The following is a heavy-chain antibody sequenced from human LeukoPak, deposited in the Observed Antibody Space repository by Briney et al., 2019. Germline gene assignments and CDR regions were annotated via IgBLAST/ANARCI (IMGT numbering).Heavy chain of an antibody. V-gene: IGHV3-23*01. CDR3: AKDRQRPGLRHFGY. Sequence: GGSLRLSCAASGFKFSSYAMSWVRQAPGKGLEWVSFISGSGGNTYYADSVKGRFIVSRDNPENMLYLQVNSLKVEDTAIYYCAKDRQRPGLRHFGYWGQGTLVIVSS. J-gene: IGHJ4*02. CDR2: ISGSGGNT. CDR1: GFKFSSYA. D-gene: IGHD5-18*01.